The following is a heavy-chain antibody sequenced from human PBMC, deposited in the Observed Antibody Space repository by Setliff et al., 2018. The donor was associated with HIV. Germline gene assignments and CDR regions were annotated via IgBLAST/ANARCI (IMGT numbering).Heavy chain of an antibody. J-gene: IGHJ4*02. CDR1: GYTFTGYY. V-gene: IGHV1-69*02. D-gene: IGHD3-10*01. CDR2: TIPVLSMS. Sequence: SVKVSCKASGYTFTGYYMHWVRQAPGQGLEWMGRTIPVLSMSNFALKFQGRGSIFADKSTSTAYLGLNGLTSEDTAIYYCATSFGSGVAPFDNWGQGTLVTVSS. CDR3: ATSFGSGVAPFDN.